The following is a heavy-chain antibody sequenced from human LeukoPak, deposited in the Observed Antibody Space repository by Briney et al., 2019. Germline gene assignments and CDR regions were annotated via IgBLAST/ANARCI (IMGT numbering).Heavy chain of an antibody. CDR3: ARDRDFGWFGEFISPGCVDY. CDR2: INHSGST. V-gene: IGHV4-34*01. Sequence: SETLSLTCAVYVGSFSGYYWSWIRQPPGKGLEWIGEINHSGSTNYNPSLKSRVTISVDTSKNQFSLKLSSVTAADTAVYYCARDRDFGWFGEFISPGCVDYWGQGTLVTVSS. J-gene: IGHJ4*02. D-gene: IGHD3-10*01. CDR1: VGSFSGYY.